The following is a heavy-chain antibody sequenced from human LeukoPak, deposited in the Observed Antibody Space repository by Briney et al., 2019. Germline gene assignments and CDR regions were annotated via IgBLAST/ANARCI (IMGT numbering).Heavy chain of an antibody. CDR3: ARDPSLFIPDAGTDWFDP. CDR1: GVSITTYY. Sequence: PSETLSLTCTVSGVSITTYYWSWIRQPAGKGLEWIGRISSTGSTNYNPSLKSRVTMSVDTSKNQFSLKVKSVTAANTAVYCCARDPSLFIPDAGTDWFDPWGQGTLVTVSS. J-gene: IGHJ5*02. D-gene: IGHD6-13*01. CDR2: ISSTGST. V-gene: IGHV4-4*07.